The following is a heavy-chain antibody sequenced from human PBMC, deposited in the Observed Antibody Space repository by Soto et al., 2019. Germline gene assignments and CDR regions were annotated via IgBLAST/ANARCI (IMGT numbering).Heavy chain of an antibody. Sequence: QVQLVESGGGVVQPGRSLRLSCAASGFTFSSYGMHWVRQAPGKGLEWVAVIWYDGSNKYYADSMKGRFTISRDNSKNTLYLQMNSLRAEDTAVYYCARVGLAVAGTDWGQGTLVTVSS. CDR3: ARVGLAVAGTD. D-gene: IGHD6-19*01. J-gene: IGHJ4*02. V-gene: IGHV3-33*01. CDR2: IWYDGSNK. CDR1: GFTFSSYG.